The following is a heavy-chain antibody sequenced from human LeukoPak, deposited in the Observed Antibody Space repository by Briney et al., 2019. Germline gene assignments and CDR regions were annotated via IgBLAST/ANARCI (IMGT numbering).Heavy chain of an antibody. V-gene: IGHV1-69*13. CDR2: IIPIFGTA. D-gene: IGHD2-15*01. CDR1: GGTFSSYA. CDR3: ASTGYCSGGSCAFDY. Sequence: ASVKVSCKASGGTFSSYAISWVRQAPGQGLEWMGGIIPIFGTANYAQKFQGRVTITADESTSTAYMELSSLRSEDTAVYYCASTGYCSGGSCAFDYWGQGTLVTVSS. J-gene: IGHJ4*02.